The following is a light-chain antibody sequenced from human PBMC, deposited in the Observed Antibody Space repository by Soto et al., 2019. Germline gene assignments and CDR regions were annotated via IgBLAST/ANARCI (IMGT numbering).Light chain of an antibody. V-gene: IGLV1-51*02. Sequence: QSVLTQPPSVSAAPGQKVTISCSGSSSNIGNNYVSWYQHLPGTAPKLLIYENNKRPSGIPDRFSGSKSGTSATLDITGLQTGDESDYYCGKWDRCLSAGGVFGGGNMVTVL. CDR2: ENN. CDR1: SSNIGNNY. J-gene: IGLJ2*01. CDR3: GKWDRCLSAGGV.